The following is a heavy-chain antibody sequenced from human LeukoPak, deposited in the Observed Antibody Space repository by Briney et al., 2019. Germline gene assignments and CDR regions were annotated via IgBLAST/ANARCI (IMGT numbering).Heavy chain of an antibody. CDR3: ARQSITGTDLVY. CDR2: ISSSSSYI. J-gene: IGHJ4*02. D-gene: IGHD1-20*01. V-gene: IGHV3-21*04. Sequence: AGSLRLTCAASGFTLSSYSMNWVRQAPGKGLEWVSSISSSSSYIYYADSVKGRFTISRDNAKNSLYLQMNSLTAEDTAVHYCARQSITGTDLVYWGQGTLVTVSS. CDR1: GFTLSSYS.